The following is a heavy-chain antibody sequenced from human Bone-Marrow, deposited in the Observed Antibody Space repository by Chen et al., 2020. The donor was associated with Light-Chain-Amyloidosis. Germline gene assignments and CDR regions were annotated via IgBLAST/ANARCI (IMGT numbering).Heavy chain of an antibody. CDR1: GFAFSAYS. J-gene: IGHJ3*02. CDR2: INWDSTAT. Sequence: GGSLSPSCVASGFAFSAYSMNWVRQAPGKGLEWISYINWDSTATYYPDSMRGRCTISRDNGKNSLYLQLNSLRAEDTALYFCVRDHNWAFDIWGQGTVVTVSS. CDR3: VRDHNWAFDI. V-gene: IGHV3-48*01.